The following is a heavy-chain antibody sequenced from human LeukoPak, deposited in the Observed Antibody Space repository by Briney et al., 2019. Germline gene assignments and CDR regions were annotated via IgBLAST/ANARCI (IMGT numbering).Heavy chain of an antibody. D-gene: IGHD5-12*01. CDR2: ISGSDEST. J-gene: IGHJ4*02. CDR1: GFSCSTRG. Sequence: QPGGSLRLSCAASGFSCSTRGMSWVRQAPGKGLEWVSAISGSDESTFYADSVKGRFTISRDNSRNTLYLQLSSLSAEDSAIYYCARDRRPARTYSGLFDYWGQGTLVTASS. CDR3: ARDRRPARTYSGLFDY. V-gene: IGHV3-23*01.